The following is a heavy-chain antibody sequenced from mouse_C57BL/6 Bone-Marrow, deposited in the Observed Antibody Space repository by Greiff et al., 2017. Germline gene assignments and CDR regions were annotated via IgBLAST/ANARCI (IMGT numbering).Heavy chain of an antibody. CDR1: GYTFTDYY. CDR3: ARFDYDLDY. Sequence: EVKLMASGPVLVKPGASVKMSCKASGYTFTDYYMNWVKQSHGKSLEWIGVINPYNGGTSYNQKFKGKATLTVDKSSSTAYMELNSLTSEDSAVYYCARFDYDLDYWGQGTTLTVSS. CDR2: INPYNGGT. J-gene: IGHJ2*01. D-gene: IGHD2-4*01. V-gene: IGHV1-19*01.